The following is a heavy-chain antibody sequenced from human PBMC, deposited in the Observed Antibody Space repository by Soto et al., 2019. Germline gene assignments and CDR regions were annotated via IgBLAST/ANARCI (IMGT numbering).Heavy chain of an antibody. Sequence: SGPLSLTCTICGVSISSGDYYWSWVLQHPGKGRAWIGYRSYSGSTYYNPSLKSRVTIVVDTSRNQFSLRLSSVTAADTAVYYCAREGGLAYCGGDCLYNWFDPWGQGTLVTVSS. V-gene: IGHV4-31*03. D-gene: IGHD2-21*02. CDR2: RSYSGST. CDR1: GVSISSGDYY. J-gene: IGHJ5*02. CDR3: AREGGLAYCGGDCLYNWFDP.